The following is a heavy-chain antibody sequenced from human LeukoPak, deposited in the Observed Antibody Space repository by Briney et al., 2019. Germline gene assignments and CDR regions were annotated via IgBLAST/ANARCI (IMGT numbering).Heavy chain of an antibody. CDR2: ISGSGGST. J-gene: IGHJ4*02. CDR3: AIAIVVVPAARGGYFDY. D-gene: IGHD2-2*01. Sequence: GGSLRLSCAGSGFTFSSYAMSWVRQAPGKGLEWVSAISGSGGSTYYADSVKGRFTISRDNSKNTLYLQMNSLRAEDTAVYYCAIAIVVVPAARGGYFDYWGQGTLVTVSS. V-gene: IGHV3-23*01. CDR1: GFTFSSYA.